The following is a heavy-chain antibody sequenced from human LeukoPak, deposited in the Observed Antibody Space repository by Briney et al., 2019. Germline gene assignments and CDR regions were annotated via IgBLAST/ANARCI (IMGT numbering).Heavy chain of an antibody. D-gene: IGHD6-13*01. J-gene: IGHJ4*02. CDR1: GYTFTGYY. CDR3: ARVGYSSSWYLIDY. V-gene: IGHV1-2*04. Sequence: ASVKVSCKASGYTFTGYYMHWVRQAPGQGLEWMGWINPNSGGTNYAQKFQGWVTMTRDTSISTAYMELSRLRSDDTAVYYCARVGYSSSWYLIDYWGQGTLITVSS. CDR2: INPNSGGT.